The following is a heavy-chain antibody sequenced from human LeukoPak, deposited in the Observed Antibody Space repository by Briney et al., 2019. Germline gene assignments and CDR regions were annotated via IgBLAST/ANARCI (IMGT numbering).Heavy chain of an antibody. CDR1: GDSINSGGYS. V-gene: IGHV4-30-4*07. Sequence: PSQTLSLTCAVSGDSINSGGYSWSWIRQPPGKRLEYIGYIYSSGSAYYNPSLKNRVTMSVDTSKNQFSLKLSSVAAADTAVYYCARGLGTATTGGYWGQGTLVTVSS. CDR2: IYSSGSA. J-gene: IGHJ4*02. CDR3: ARGLGTATTGGY. D-gene: IGHD1-1*01.